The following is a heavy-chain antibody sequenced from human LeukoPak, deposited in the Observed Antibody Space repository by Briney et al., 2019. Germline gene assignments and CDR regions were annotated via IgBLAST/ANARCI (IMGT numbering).Heavy chain of an antibody. CDR1: GYSFTSYW. CDR3: ARQSGYCSTTSCHNSFDY. CDR2: IYPGDSET. D-gene: IGHD2-2*01. V-gene: IGHV5-51*01. J-gene: IGHJ4*02. Sequence: GESLKISCKGSGYSFTSYWIGWVRQMPGKGLEWMGIIYPGDSETRYSPSFQGQVTISADKSISTAYLQWNSLKASDTAMYCCARQSGYCSTTSCHNSFDYWGQGTLVTVSS.